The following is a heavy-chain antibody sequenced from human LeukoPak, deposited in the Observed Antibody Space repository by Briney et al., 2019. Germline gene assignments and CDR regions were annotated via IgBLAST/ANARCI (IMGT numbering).Heavy chain of an antibody. Sequence: SETLSLTCAVYEGSLSGYFWSWIRQPPGKGLEWIGEISIAGEINYNPSLRSRVTISLDTSRNQFSLKLTSVTAADTAVYYCAKSNGYGLVDIWGQGTMVTVSS. V-gene: IGHV4-34*01. CDR2: ISIAGEI. CDR3: AKSNGYGLVDI. CDR1: EGSLSGYF. D-gene: IGHD3-10*01. J-gene: IGHJ3*02.